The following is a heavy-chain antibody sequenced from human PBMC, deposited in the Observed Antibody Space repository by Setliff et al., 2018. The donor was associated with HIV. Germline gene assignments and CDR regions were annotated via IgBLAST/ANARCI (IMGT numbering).Heavy chain of an antibody. CDR1: GYTFTDYT. D-gene: IGHD3-16*01. CDR3: ARAAPGGGNDYFGY. V-gene: IGHV1-3*01. Sequence: GASVKVSCKASGYTFTDYTIHWVRQAPGQRPEYMGWFYPGTGGTGYSPRFQGRLTFSRDTSATTAHVEVNSLTSEDTAVYYCARAAPGGGNDYFGYWGQGALVTVSS. J-gene: IGHJ4*02. CDR2: FYPGTGGT.